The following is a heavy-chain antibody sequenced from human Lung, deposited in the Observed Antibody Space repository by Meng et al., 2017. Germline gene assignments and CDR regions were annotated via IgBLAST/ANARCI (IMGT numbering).Heavy chain of an antibody. D-gene: IGHD4-11*01. Sequence: PWGAGLLKPSEPLSPTCVGSGGSFSDYYWSWISQPPGKGLEWIGEINHSGSTNYNPSLESRATISVDTSQNNLSLKLSSATAADSAVYYCARGPTTMAHDFDYWGQGTLVTVSS. CDR2: INHSGST. V-gene: IGHV4-34*01. J-gene: IGHJ4*02. CDR3: ARGPTTMAHDFDY. CDR1: GGSFSDYY.